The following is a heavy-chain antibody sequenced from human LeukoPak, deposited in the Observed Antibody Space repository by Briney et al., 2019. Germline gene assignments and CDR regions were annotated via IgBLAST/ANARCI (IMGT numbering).Heavy chain of an antibody. CDR2: INSDGSST. D-gene: IGHD3-10*01. J-gene: IGHJ5*02. CDR1: GFTFSSYW. CDR3: ARGGSWFGELYHFDP. V-gene: IGHV3-74*01. Sequence: GGSLRHSCAASGFTFSSYWMHWVRQAPGKGLVWVSRINSDGSSTSYADSVKGRFTISRDNAKNTLYLQMNSLRAEDTAEYYCARGGSWFGELYHFDPWGQGTLVTVSS.